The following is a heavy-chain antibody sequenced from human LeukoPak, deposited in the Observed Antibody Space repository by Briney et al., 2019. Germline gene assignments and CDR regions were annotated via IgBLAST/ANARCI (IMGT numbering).Heavy chain of an antibody. CDR2: IFTSGST. D-gene: IGHD3-10*01. CDR3: AREGKITMVRGVIRYYYMDV. V-gene: IGHV4-61*02. Sequence: SQTLSLTCTVSGGSISSGSYYWSWIRQPAGKGLEWIGRIFTSGSTKYNPSLKSRVTISVDTSKNQFSLKLSSVTAADTAVYYCAREGKITMVRGVIRYYYMDVWGKGTTVTISS. CDR1: GGSISSGSYY. J-gene: IGHJ6*03.